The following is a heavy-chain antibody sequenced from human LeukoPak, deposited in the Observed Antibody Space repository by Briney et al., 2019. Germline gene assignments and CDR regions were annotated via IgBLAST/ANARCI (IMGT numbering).Heavy chain of an antibody. V-gene: IGHV3-7*01. CDR2: IKQDGSEK. J-gene: IGHJ4*02. D-gene: IGHD1-26*01. Sequence: PGGSLRLSCAASGFTFSNYWMSWVRQAPGKGLEWVANIKQDGSEKYYVDSVKGRFTISRDNAKNSLYLQMNSLRAEDTAVYYCARDSVVGATKPSLLDYWGQGTLVTVSS. CDR1: GFTFSNYW. CDR3: ARDSVVGATKPSLLDY.